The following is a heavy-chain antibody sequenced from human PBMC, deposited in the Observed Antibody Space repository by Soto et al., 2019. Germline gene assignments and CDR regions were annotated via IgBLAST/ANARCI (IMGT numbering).Heavy chain of an antibody. CDR2: ISSDGGNT. Sequence: EVQLVESGGDLVQPGGSLRLSCAASGFTFSSSAMHWVRQAPGKGLEYVSSISSDGGNTYYANSVKGRFTISRDNSKNILYLQMGSLRAEDMAVYYCARRRDVWYAFDNWGQGTMVTVSS. CDR1: GFTFSSSA. V-gene: IGHV3-64*01. D-gene: IGHD2-21*01. J-gene: IGHJ3*02. CDR3: ARRRDVWYAFDN.